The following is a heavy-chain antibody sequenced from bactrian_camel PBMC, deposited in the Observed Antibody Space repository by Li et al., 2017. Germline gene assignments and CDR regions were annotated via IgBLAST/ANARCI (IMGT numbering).Heavy chain of an antibody. Sequence: HVQLVESGGESVQAGGSLRLSCVASGATQDIGCMGWFRQVPGLEREGVASMWIGGSTSYANSVKGRFTISKDSATNTLYLQMNSLVPEDTAMYYCAATEVGRPLGRLFPKSFTYWGQGTQVTVS. CDR1: GATQDIGC. D-gene: IGHD1*01. CDR3: AATEVGRPLGRLFPKSFTY. V-gene: IGHV3S57*01. J-gene: IGHJ4*01. CDR2: MWIGGST.